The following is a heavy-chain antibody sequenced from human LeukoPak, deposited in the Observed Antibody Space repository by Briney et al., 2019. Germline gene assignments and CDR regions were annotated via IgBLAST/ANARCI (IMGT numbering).Heavy chain of an antibody. CDR1: GFTFSSCA. Sequence: PGGSLRLSCAASGFTFSSCAMHWVRQAPGKGLEWVAVISYDGNNKYYADSVKGRFTISRDNSKNTLYLQMNSLRAEDTAVYYCAKDPRYSSSWYGGDYWGQGTLVTVSS. CDR2: ISYDGNNK. V-gene: IGHV3-30*04. D-gene: IGHD6-13*01. CDR3: AKDPRYSSSWYGGDY. J-gene: IGHJ4*02.